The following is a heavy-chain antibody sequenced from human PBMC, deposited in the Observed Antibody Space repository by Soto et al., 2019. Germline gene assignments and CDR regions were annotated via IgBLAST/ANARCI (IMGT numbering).Heavy chain of an antibody. CDR3: ARDLFPPRFITGAPPSVWFDP. Sequence: ASVKVSCKASGYTFTSYGISWVRQAPGQGLEWMGWISAYNGTTNYAQKLQGRVTMTTDTSTSTAYMELRSLRSDDTAVYYCARDLFPPRFITGAPPSVWFDPWGQGALVSVCS. D-gene: IGHD1-20*01. CDR1: GYTFTSYG. CDR2: ISAYNGTT. V-gene: IGHV1-18*01. J-gene: IGHJ5*02.